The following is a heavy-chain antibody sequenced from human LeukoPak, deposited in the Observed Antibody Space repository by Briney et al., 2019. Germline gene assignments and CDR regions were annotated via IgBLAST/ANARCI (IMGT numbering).Heavy chain of an antibody. CDR1: GXSISSGGYS. V-gene: IGHV4-30-2*01. CDR3: ARGRGYSYGHYFDY. J-gene: IGHJ4*02. D-gene: IGHD5-18*01. Sequence: SETLSLTCAVSGXSISSGGYSWSWIRQPPGKGLEWISYIYHSGSTSYNPSLKSRVTISVDTSKNQFSLKLSSVTAADTAVYYCARGRGYSYGHYFDYWGQGTLVTVSS. CDR2: IYHSGST.